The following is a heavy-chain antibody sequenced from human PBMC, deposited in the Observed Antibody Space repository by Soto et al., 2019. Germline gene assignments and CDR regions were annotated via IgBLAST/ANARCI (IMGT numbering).Heavy chain of an antibody. J-gene: IGHJ4*02. CDR1: GGSISSYY. D-gene: IGHD4-4*01. CDR2: IYYSGST. Sequence: SETLSLTCTVSGGSISSYYWSWTRQPPGKGLEWIGYIYYSGSTNYNPSLKSRVTISVDTSKNQFSLKLSSVTAADTAVYYCARHHDYSNYMIDYWGQGTLVTVSS. CDR3: ARHHDYSNYMIDY. V-gene: IGHV4-59*08.